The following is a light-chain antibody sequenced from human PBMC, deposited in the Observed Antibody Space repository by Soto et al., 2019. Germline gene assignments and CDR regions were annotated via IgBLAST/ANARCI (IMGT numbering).Light chain of an antibody. V-gene: IGKV1-5*03. Sequence: DMQVPQCPSTRSGALGDGVTSTCRASQTISSWLAWYQQKPGKAPKLLIYKASTLKSGGPSRFSGSGYGTEFNLTISSLQPDDLATHDCQQYNSYPLTFGGGTKVDIK. CDR1: QTISSW. CDR3: QQYNSYPLT. CDR2: KAS. J-gene: IGKJ4*01.